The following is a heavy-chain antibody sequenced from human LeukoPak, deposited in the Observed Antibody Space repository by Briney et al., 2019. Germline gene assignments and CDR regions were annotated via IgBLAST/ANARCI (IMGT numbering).Heavy chain of an antibody. CDR1: GGTFSSYA. CDR2: INAGNGNT. Sequence: GASVKVSCKASGGTFSSYAMHWVRQAPGQRLEWMGWINAGNGNTKYSQEFQGRVTITRDTSASTAYMELSSLRSEDMAVYYCARDADYYDSSGYFDYWGQGTLVTVSS. J-gene: IGHJ4*02. V-gene: IGHV1-3*03. D-gene: IGHD3-22*01. CDR3: ARDADYYDSSGYFDY.